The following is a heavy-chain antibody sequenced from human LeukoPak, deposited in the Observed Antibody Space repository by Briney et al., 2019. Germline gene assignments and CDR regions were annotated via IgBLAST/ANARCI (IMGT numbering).Heavy chain of an antibody. J-gene: IGHJ4*02. CDR2: IYSCGST. D-gene: IGHD6-13*01. Sequence: GGSLRLSCAASGFTVSSNYMSWVRQAPGKGLEWVSVIYSCGSTYYADSVKGRFTISRDNSKNTLYLQMNSLRAEDTAVYYCARDDGQYSSSWPPYFDYWGQGTLVTVSS. CDR3: ARDDGQYSSSWPPYFDY. V-gene: IGHV3-53*01. CDR1: GFTVSSNY.